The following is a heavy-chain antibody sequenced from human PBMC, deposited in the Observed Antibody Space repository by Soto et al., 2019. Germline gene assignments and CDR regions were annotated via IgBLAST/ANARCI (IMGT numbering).Heavy chain of an antibody. J-gene: IGHJ3*02. Sequence: QVRLQEWGPGLVKPSQTLSLKCSVSGGSITTGGRYWSWIRQLPGKGLEWIGDIYYSGNTYYNASLKSRVTISVEAAKNQCSLKLRSVTAADTAVYYCAQALVFTGGDGFDIWGQGRLVTVSS. CDR3: AQALVFTGGDGFDI. D-gene: IGHD1-1*01. V-gene: IGHV4-31*02. CDR1: GGSITTGGRY. CDR2: IYYSGNT.